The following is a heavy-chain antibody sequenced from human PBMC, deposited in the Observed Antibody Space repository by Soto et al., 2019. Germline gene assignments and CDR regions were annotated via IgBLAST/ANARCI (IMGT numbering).Heavy chain of an antibody. J-gene: IGHJ5*02. Sequence: PSETLSLTCAVYGGSFSGYYWSWIRQPPGKGLEWIGEINHSGSTNYNPSLKSRVTISVDTSKNQFSLKLSSVTAADTAVYYCAREGSNWNVYVWFDXWGQGTLVTVSS. CDR3: AREGSNWNVYVWFDX. V-gene: IGHV4-34*01. CDR2: INHSGST. D-gene: IGHD1-1*01. CDR1: GGSFSGYY.